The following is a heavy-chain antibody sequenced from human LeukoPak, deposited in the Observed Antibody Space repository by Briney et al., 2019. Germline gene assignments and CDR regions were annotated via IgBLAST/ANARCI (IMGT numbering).Heavy chain of an antibody. V-gene: IGHV4-34*01. D-gene: IGHD3-22*01. J-gene: IGHJ6*03. Sequence: GSLRLSCAASGFTFSSYSMNWVRQSPGKGLEWIGDINPSGSTYYNPSLKSRLTISVDTSKNQFSLKLRSVTAADTAVYYCARGRHDITMIVVVMTSVSYYLDVWGKGTTVTVS. CDR2: INPSGST. CDR3: ARGRHDITMIVVVMTSVSYYLDV. CDR1: GFTFSSYS.